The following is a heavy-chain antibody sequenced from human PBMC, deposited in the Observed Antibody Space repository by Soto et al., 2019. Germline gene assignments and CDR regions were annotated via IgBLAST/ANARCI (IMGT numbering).Heavy chain of an antibody. V-gene: IGHV1-18*01. Sequence: SVKFSCKASGYTFTSYGISWVRQAPGQGLEWMGWISAYNGNTNYAQKLQGRVTMTTDTSTSTAYRELRSLRSDDTAVYYCARDGFASAELDYWGQGTLVTVSS. CDR2: ISAYNGNT. CDR1: GYTFTSYG. D-gene: IGHD3-10*01. J-gene: IGHJ4*02. CDR3: ARDGFASAELDY.